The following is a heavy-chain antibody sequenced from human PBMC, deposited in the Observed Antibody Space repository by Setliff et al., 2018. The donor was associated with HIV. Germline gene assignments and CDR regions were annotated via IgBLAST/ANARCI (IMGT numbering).Heavy chain of an antibody. CDR1: GGTFGIYG. J-gene: IGHJ4*02. CDR2: TIPMFGTA. Sequence: SVKVSCKASGGTFGIYGISWVRQAPGQGLEWMGGTIPMFGTANYAQKFQGRVTITTDESTNTGYMELSSLRSEDTAVYFCAREHSTTWPYFDFWGQGTLVTVSS. CDR3: AREHSTTWPYFDF. D-gene: IGHD6-13*01. V-gene: IGHV1-69*05.